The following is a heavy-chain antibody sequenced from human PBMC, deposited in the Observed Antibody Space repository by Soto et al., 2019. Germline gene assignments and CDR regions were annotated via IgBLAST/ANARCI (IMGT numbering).Heavy chain of an antibody. J-gene: IGHJ6*02. CDR3: ARRAWDSYYAIDV. V-gene: IGHV3-30*09. CDR1: GFTYTDFA. Sequence: VQLVESGGGEVQPGRSLRLSCAASGFTYTDFALHWVRQAPGKGLEWVAIISYDGSDKYYADSVKGRFAISRDNPKNTLYLEMNSLRPEDTSVYFCARRAWDSYYAIDVWCQGTTVTVFS. CDR2: ISYDGSDK. D-gene: IGHD3-22*01.